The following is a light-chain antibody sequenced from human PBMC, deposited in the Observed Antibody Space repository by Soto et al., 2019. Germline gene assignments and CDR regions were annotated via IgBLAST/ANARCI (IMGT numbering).Light chain of an antibody. J-gene: IGKJ1*01. V-gene: IGKV3-15*01. CDR3: QQYNSYSHLVT. Sequence: IVMTQSPATMSVSPGERATLSCSASQSVSSNLAWYQQKHGQAPRLLIYGASTRATGIPARFSGSGSGTESTLTIRSLQPDDFATYYCQQYNSYSHLVTFGQGTKVDI. CDR2: GAS. CDR1: QSVSSN.